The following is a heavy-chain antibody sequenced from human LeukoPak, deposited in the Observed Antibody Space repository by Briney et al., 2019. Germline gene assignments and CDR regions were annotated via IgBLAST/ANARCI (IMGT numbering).Heavy chain of an antibody. Sequence: GGSPRLSCAASGFTFSSYEMNWVRQAPGKGLEWVSYISGAGSTIYYADSVKGRFTISRDNAKNSLYLQMNSLRAEDTVVYYCASNDYYDSSGYYYNWFDPWGQGTLVTVSS. CDR2: ISGAGSTI. D-gene: IGHD3-22*01. V-gene: IGHV3-48*03. CDR3: ASNDYYDSSGYYYNWFDP. J-gene: IGHJ5*02. CDR1: GFTFSSYE.